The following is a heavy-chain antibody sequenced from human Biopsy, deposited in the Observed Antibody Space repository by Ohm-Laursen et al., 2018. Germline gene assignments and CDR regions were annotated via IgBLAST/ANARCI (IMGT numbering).Heavy chain of an antibody. CDR1: GFTFSNYA. CDR2: ISGSVGST. J-gene: IGHJ6*02. V-gene: IGHV3-23*01. CDR3: AKINPSSIYYYYGMDV. Sequence: SLRLSCSASGFTFSNYAMSWVRQAPGKGLEWVSAISGSVGSTNYADSVKGRFTISRDNSKNTLYLQLNSLRAEDTALYYCAKINPSSIYYYYGMDVWGQGTTVTVSS.